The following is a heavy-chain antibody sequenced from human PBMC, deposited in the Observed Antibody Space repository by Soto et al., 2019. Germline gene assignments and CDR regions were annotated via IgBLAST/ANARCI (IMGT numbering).Heavy chain of an antibody. J-gene: IGHJ6*02. D-gene: IGHD1-7*01. CDR1: RFTFSSYA. V-gene: IGHV3-30-3*01. Sequence: QVQLVESGGGVVQPGRSLRLSCAVSRFTFSSYAMHWVRQAPGKGLEWVAFISYDGTDKYYADSVKGRFTISRDNXKXXLFLQMNSLRAEDAAVYYCARDMDWNYGRYHGMDVWGQGTTVTVSS. CDR3: ARDMDWNYGRYHGMDV. CDR2: ISYDGTDK.